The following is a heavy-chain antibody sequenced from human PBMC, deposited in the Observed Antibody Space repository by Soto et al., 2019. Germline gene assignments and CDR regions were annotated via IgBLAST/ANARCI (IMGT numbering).Heavy chain of an antibody. CDR3: AKETVRNYDSSCCFDF. J-gene: IGHJ4*01. CDR1: GFTFSSYA. Sequence: GGSLRLSCAASGFTFSSYAMSWVRQAPGKGLEWVSAISGSGGSTYSADSVKGLFTISRDNSKNTLYLQMNSLRAEDTAVYFCAKETVRNYDSSCCFDFWGQGTLVTVSS. V-gene: IGHV3-23*01. D-gene: IGHD3-22*01. CDR2: ISGSGGST.